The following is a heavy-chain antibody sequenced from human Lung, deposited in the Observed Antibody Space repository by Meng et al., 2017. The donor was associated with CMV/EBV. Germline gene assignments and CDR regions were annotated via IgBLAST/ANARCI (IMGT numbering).Heavy chain of an antibody. D-gene: IGHD2-2*01. Sequence: SXTXSLXCAVYGGSFTNYYWNWIRQPPGKGLEWIGEIDHSGSTNYNPSLKSRVTISVDTSTKRFSLKLSSVTAADTAVYYCARLFRGGYCSTTSCPYGLDVWGQGTXVTVSS. CDR2: IDHSGST. J-gene: IGHJ6*02. CDR1: GGSFTNYY. V-gene: IGHV4-34*01. CDR3: ARLFRGGYCSTTSCPYGLDV.